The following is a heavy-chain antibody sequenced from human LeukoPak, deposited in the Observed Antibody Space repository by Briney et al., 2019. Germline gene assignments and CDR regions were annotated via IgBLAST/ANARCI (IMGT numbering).Heavy chain of an antibody. CDR2: ISSSSSYI. J-gene: IGHJ4*02. CDR1: GGSFSGYY. Sequence: LSLTCAVYGGSFSGYYWSWIRQAPGKGLEWVSSISSSSSYIYSADSVKGRFTISRDNSKNTLYLQMNSLRAEDTAVYYCAKPQVEYSGYDTFDYWGQGTLVTVSS. V-gene: IGHV3-11*03. D-gene: IGHD5-12*01. CDR3: AKPQVEYSGYDTFDY.